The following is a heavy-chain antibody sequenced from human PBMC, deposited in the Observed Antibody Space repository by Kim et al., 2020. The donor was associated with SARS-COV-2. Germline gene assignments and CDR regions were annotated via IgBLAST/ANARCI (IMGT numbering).Heavy chain of an antibody. V-gene: IGHV4-39*01. J-gene: IGHJ6*03. CDR3: ASPGPTFSGYYYYYYMDV. Sequence: SLKSRVTISVDTSKNQFSRKLSSVTAADTAVYYCASPGPTFSGYYYYYYMDVWGKGTTVTVSS.